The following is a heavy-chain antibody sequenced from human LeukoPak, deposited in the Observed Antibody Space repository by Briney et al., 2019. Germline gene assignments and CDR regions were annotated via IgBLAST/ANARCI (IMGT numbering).Heavy chain of an antibody. V-gene: IGHV1-69*11. J-gene: IGHJ5*02. CDR3: ARDGDNDILTGYFNA. CDR1: GGTFSRYG. CDR2: FIPLLGTT. Sequence: ASVKVSCKASGGTFSRYGVSWLRQATGQGLEWLGRFIPLLGTTSYSQKFQGRVTITADESTTAAYMQLIGLTSDDTAVYYCARDGDNDILTGYFNAWGQGTLVTVSS. D-gene: IGHD3-9*01.